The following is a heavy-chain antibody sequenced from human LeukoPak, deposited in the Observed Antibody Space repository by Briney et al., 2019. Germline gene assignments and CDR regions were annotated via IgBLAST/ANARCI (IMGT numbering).Heavy chain of an antibody. J-gene: IGHJ5*02. V-gene: IGHV1-24*01. D-gene: IGHD3-22*01. CDR2: FDPEDGET. Sequence: GASVKVSCKASGYTFTSYYMHWVRQAPGKGLEWMGGFDPEDGETIYAQKFQGRVTMTEDTSTDTAYMELSSLRSEDTAVYYCATDLGPDYYDSSGYSCLDPWGQGTLVTVSS. CDR1: GYTFTSYY. CDR3: ATDLGPDYYDSSGYSCLDP.